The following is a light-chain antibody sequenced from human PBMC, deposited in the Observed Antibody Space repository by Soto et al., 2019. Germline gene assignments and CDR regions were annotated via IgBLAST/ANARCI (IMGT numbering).Light chain of an antibody. V-gene: IGKV1-5*01. CDR3: KQYYSTPPT. CDR2: HAY. CDR1: QSIDRW. J-gene: IGKJ1*01. Sequence: DIQMTQSPSTLPASVGDRVTITCRASQSIDRWLAWYQQRPGKAPKILIYHAYSLETGVQSRFSGSGSGTDFTLTIRSLQAEDVAVYYCKQYYSTPPTFGQGTKVDIK.